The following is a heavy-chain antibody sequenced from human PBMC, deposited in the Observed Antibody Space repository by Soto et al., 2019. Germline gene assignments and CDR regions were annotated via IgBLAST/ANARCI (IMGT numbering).Heavy chain of an antibody. V-gene: IGHV4-59*12. Sequence: SETLSLTCTVSGGSISSYYWSWIRQPPGKGLEWIGYIFHGGSTYYNPSLRSRVTISIDRSRTQFSLKMGSVTAADTAVYYCARGRVVVPAAVMFNCLDPWGQGALVTVSS. J-gene: IGHJ5*02. CDR2: IFHGGST. CDR3: ARGRVVVPAAVMFNCLDP. D-gene: IGHD2-2*01. CDR1: GGSISSYY.